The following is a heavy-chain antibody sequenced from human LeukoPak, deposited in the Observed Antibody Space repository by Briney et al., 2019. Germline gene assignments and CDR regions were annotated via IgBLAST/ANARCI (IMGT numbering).Heavy chain of an antibody. D-gene: IGHD3-3*01. CDR3: ARGGTIFGVALPRLNWFDP. CDR1: GGSFSGYY. Sequence: SVTLSLTCAVYGGSFSGYYWSWIRQPPGKGLEWIGEINHSGSTNYNPSLKSRVTISVDTSKNQFSLKLSSVTAADTAVYYCARGGTIFGVALPRLNWFDPWGQGTLVTVSS. J-gene: IGHJ5*02. V-gene: IGHV4-34*01. CDR2: INHSGST.